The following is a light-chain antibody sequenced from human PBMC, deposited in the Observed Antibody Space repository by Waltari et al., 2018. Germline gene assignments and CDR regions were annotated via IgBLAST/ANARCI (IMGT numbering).Light chain of an antibody. V-gene: IGLV2-8*01. CDR2: EVN. CDR3: TSHAGSHNWV. J-gene: IGLJ2*01. CDR1: SSAVGGYNY. Sequence: QSALPQPPSASGSPGQSVPISCTGTSSAVGGYNYVSWYQHHPGKATKLMISEVNKRPSGVPDLVSASKSDSTASLTVSGLQADDEADYYCTSHAGSHNWVFGGETKLTVL.